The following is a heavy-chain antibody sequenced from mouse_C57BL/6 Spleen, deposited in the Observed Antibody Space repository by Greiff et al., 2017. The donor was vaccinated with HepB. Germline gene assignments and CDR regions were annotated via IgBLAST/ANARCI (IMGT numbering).Heavy chain of an antibody. CDR1: GFTFSDYY. Sequence: EVQVVESEGGLVQPGRSMKLSCTASGFTFSDYYMAWVRQVPEKGLEWVANINYDGSSTYYLDSLKSRFIISRDNAKNILYLQMSSLKSEDTATYYCARDGYGYDEEVFDYWGQGTTLTVSS. CDR3: ARDGYGYDEEVFDY. J-gene: IGHJ2*01. D-gene: IGHD2-2*01. CDR2: INYDGSST. V-gene: IGHV5-16*01.